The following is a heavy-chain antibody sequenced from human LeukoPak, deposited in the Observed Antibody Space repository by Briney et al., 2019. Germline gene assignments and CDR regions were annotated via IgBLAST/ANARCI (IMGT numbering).Heavy chain of an antibody. CDR2: INTNTGNP. CDR3: VPSQSRWLQFGAFDI. V-gene: IGHV7-4-1*02. Sequence: GASVKVSCKASGYTFTSYAMNWVRQAPGQGLEWMGWINTNTGNPTYAQGFTGRFVFSLDTSVSTAYLQISSLKAEDTAVYYCVPSQSRWLQFGAFDIWGQGTMVTVSS. J-gene: IGHJ3*02. D-gene: IGHD5-24*01. CDR1: GYTFTSYA.